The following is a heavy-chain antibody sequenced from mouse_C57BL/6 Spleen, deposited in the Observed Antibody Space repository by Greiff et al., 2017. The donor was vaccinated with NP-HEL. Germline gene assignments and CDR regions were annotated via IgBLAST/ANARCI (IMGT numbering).Heavy chain of an antibody. CDR3: ARGGYYGSSPHYFDY. Sequence: QVQLKQSGAELARPGASVKLSCKASGYTFTSYGISWVKQRTGQGLEWIGEIYPRSGNTYYNEKFKGKATLTADKSSSTAYMELRSLTSEDSAVYFCARGGYYGSSPHYFDYWGQGTTLTVSS. D-gene: IGHD1-1*01. CDR2: IYPRSGNT. CDR1: GYTFTSYG. J-gene: IGHJ2*01. V-gene: IGHV1-81*01.